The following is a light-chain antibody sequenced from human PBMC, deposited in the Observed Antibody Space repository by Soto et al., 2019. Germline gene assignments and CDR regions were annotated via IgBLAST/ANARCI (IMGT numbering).Light chain of an antibody. J-gene: IGKJ1*01. CDR3: QQYNNWPRA. CDR1: QTISSN. V-gene: IGKV3-15*01. CDR2: GSS. Sequence: EILMTQSPATLSVSPGERVTLSCRASQTISSNLAWYQQKPGQAPRLLIYGSSIRATGISARFSGSGSGTDFTLTISSLQSEDLAVYYCQQYNNWPRAFGQGTK.